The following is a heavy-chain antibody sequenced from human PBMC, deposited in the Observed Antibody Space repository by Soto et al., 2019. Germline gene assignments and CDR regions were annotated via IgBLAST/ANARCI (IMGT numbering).Heavy chain of an antibody. Sequence: ASVKVSCKASGYTFTSYYMHWVRQAPGQGLEWMGIIYPSGGSTNYAQKFQGRVTMTRDTSTSTVYMELSSLRSEYMAFYYCARDRSSSGVSLDYWGQGTLVTVSS. CDR2: IYPSGGST. CDR3: ARDRSSSGVSLDY. CDR1: GYTFTSYY. D-gene: IGHD6-6*01. J-gene: IGHJ4*02. V-gene: IGHV1-46*01.